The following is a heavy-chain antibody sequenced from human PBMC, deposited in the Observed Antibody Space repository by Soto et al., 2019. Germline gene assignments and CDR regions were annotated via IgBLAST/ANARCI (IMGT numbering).Heavy chain of an antibody. D-gene: IGHD1-26*01. CDR2: ISTSSSTI. CDR3: AGRKVGAATSYYYYGMDV. CDR1: GFTFSSYS. J-gene: IGHJ6*02. V-gene: IGHV3-48*02. Sequence: EVQLVESGGGLVQPGGSLSLSCAASGFTFSSYSMNWVRQAPGKGLEWVSYISTSSSTIYSADSVKGRFTISRDNAKNSLYLQMNSLRDEDTAVYYCAGRKVGAATSYYYYGMDVWGQGTTVTVSS.